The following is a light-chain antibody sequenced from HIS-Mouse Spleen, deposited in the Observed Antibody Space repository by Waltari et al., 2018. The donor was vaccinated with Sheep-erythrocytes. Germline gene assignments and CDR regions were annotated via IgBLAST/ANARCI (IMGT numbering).Light chain of an antibody. Sequence: SYELTQPPSVSVSPGQTASITCSGDKLGDKYACWYQQKPGQSPVLVIYQDSKRPSGIPERFSGSNSGTTATLTLSGTQAMDEADYYCQAWDSSTAVFGGGTKLTVL. CDR1: KLGDKY. CDR3: QAWDSSTAV. V-gene: IGLV3-1*01. J-gene: IGLJ2*01. CDR2: QDS.